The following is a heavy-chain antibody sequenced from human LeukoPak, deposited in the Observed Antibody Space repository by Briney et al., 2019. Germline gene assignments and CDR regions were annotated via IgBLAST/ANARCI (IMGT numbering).Heavy chain of an antibody. CDR2: NNHRGST. CDR3: ARGRGSFSGGSCYKYTTKKNMDV. J-gene: IGHJ6*03. Sequence: SETLSLTCAVCGGSFSVYYWNWLRQPPGKGLEWIGENNHRGSTNYNPSLTRRVPLSVDTSKNHCSLTLSSVTAADTAVYYCARGRGSFSGGSCYKYTTKKNMDVWGKGTTVTVSS. CDR1: GGSFSVYY. D-gene: IGHD2-15*01. V-gene: IGHV4-34*01.